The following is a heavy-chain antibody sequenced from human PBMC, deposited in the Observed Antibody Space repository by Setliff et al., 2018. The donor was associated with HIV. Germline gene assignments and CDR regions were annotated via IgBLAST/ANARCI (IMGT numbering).Heavy chain of an antibody. CDR1: GGSFSGYY. Sequence: SETLSLTCGVYGGSFSGYYWTWIRQPPGRGLQWIGEINEGGNTNYDPSLKSRVTMSVDTSKNQISLRLISLTAADTAVYYCARRPISPYTLTTGMLDPWGQGTLVTVSS. V-gene: IGHV4-34*01. CDR2: INEGGNT. D-gene: IGHD3-10*01. CDR3: ARRPISPYTLTTGMLDP. J-gene: IGHJ5*02.